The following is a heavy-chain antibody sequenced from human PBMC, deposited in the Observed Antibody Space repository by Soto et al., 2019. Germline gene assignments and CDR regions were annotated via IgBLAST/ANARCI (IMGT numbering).Heavy chain of an antibody. D-gene: IGHD2-15*01. CDR3: ARSRGLRSWDLVVVVAARGSYYFDY. Sequence: GASVKVSCKASGYTFTGYYMHWVRQAPGQGLEWMGWINPNSGGTNYAQKFQGRVTMTRDTSISTAYMELSRLRSDDTAVYYCARSRGLRSWDLVVVVAARGSYYFDYWGQGTLVTVSS. CDR2: INPNSGGT. J-gene: IGHJ4*02. V-gene: IGHV1-2*02. CDR1: GYTFTGYY.